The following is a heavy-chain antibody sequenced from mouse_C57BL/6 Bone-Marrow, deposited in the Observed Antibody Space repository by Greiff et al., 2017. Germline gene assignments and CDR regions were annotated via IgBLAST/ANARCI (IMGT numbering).Heavy chain of an antibody. CDR1: GYTFTDYY. J-gene: IGHJ1*03. CDR3: ARWTVVATDWYFDV. Sequence: QVQLQQSGPELVKPGASVKISCKASGYTFTDYYINWVKQRPGQGLEWIGWIFPGSGSTYYNEKFKGKATLTVDKSSSTAYMLLSSLTSQYSAVYFCARWTVVATDWYFDVWGTGTTVTVSS. CDR2: IFPGSGST. D-gene: IGHD1-1*01. V-gene: IGHV1-75*01.